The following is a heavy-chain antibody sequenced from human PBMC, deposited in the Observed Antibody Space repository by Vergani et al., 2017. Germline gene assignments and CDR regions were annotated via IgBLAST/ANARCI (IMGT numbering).Heavy chain of an antibody. V-gene: IGHV4-34*01. J-gene: IGHJ4*02. Sequence: VQLQQWGAGLLKPSETLSLTCAVYGGSFSGYYWSWIRPPPGKGREWIGEINHSGSTNYNPSLKSRVTISVDTSKNQFTLQLSSVTAADPAVDYCGRKGSSGWYMRGNFDYWGQGTLVTVSS. CDR2: INHSGST. CDR3: GRKGSSGWYMRGNFDY. CDR1: GGSFSGYY. D-gene: IGHD6-19*01.